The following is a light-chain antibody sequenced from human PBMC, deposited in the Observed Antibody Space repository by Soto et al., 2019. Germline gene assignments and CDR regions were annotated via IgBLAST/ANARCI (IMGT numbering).Light chain of an antibody. J-gene: IGKJ1*01. V-gene: IGKV1-5*01. CDR3: HPYNTFWT. CDR1: QSISSC. Sequence: MKQSRSTLYGSAADRATITCRASQSISSCFAGYQQKPGKDPEXLISXASSFESGVPSMVSGSGSGTEFTITISCLQPDHFETYCSHPYNTFWTFCPVTNVDIK. CDR2: XAS.